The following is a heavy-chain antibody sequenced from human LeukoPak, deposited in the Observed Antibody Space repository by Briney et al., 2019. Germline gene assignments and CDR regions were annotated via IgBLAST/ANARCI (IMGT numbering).Heavy chain of an antibody. Sequence: GGSLRLSCAVSGFSFSSYAMSWVRQAPGKGLEGVSAISGSGGSTYYADSVKGRFTISRDNSKNTLYLQMNSLRAEDTALYYCAKDLTYGSSGQSDYWGQGTLVTVSS. V-gene: IGHV3-23*01. D-gene: IGHD6-19*01. CDR2: ISGSGGST. CDR1: GFSFSSYA. CDR3: AKDLTYGSSGQSDY. J-gene: IGHJ4*02.